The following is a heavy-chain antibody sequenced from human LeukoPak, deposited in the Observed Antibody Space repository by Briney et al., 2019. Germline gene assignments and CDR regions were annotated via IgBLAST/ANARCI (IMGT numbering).Heavy chain of an antibody. CDR3: AREFRRYSGYDPGDY. V-gene: IGHV4-30-4*08. J-gene: IGHJ4*02. CDR1: GGSISSGDYY. D-gene: IGHD5-12*01. CDR2: IYYSGST. Sequence: PSQTLSLTCTVSGGSISSGDYYWSWIRQPPGKGLEGIGYIYYSGSTYYNPSLKSRVTISVDTSKNQFSLKLSSVTAADTAVYYCAREFRRYSGYDPGDYWGQGTLVTVSS.